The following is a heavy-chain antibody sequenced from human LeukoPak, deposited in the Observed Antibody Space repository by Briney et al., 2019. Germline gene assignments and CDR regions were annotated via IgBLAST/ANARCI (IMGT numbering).Heavy chain of an antibody. CDR1: GFTVSSYS. CDR3: ASVKGYGDDDY. CDR2: ISSSSSYI. J-gene: IGHJ4*02. D-gene: IGHD4-17*01. V-gene: IGHV3-21*01. Sequence: GGSLRLSCAASGFTVSSYSMNWVSQAQGKGLEWVSSISSSSSYIYYADSVKGRFTISRDNAKNSLYLQMNSLRAEDTAVYYCASVKGYGDDDYWGQGTLITVSS.